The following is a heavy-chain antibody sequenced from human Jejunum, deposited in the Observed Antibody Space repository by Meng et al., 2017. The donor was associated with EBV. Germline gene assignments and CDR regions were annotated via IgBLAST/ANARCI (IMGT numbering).Heavy chain of an antibody. V-gene: IGHV3-23*01. CDR3: AKGGGNSAAEYFHH. Sequence: GGDCVGPGGALRISLAASVFTFTSFAMRLVRQAPGGGLEWVSTSRDRGGTYFAVSVKGRFTISRDNSKNALYLQMNSLRVEDTAVYYCAKGGGNSAAEYFHHWGQGTLVTVSS. D-gene: IGHD4-23*01. J-gene: IGHJ1*01. CDR1: VFTFTSFA. CDR2: SRDRGGT.